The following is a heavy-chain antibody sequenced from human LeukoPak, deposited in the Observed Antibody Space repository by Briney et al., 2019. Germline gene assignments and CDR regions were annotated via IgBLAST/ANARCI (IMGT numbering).Heavy chain of an antibody. CDR3: TRGYRFLEWLLS. J-gene: IGHJ5*02. Sequence: SETLSLTCAVYGGSFSGYYWSWLRQPPGKGLEWIGEINHSGSTNYNPSLKSRVTISVDTSKNQFSLKLSSVTAADTAVYYCTRGYRFLEWLLSWGQGTLVTVSS. V-gene: IGHV4-34*01. CDR1: GGSFSGYY. CDR2: INHSGST. D-gene: IGHD3-3*01.